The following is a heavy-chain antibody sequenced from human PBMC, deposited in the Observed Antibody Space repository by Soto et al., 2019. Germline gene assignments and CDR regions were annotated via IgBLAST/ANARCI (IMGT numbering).Heavy chain of an antibody. D-gene: IGHD4-17*01. CDR1: GGSISSGDYY. V-gene: IGHV4-30-4*01. CDR3: ARPYGDDAFDI. Sequence: QVQLQESGPGLVKPSQTLSLTCTVSGGSISSGDYYWSWIRQTPGKCLEWIGYIYYSGITYYNPSSTSRLPISLDTSKNQSSLKLSSVTAADTAVYYCARPYGDDAFDIWGQGTMVTVSS. J-gene: IGHJ3*02. CDR2: IYYSGIT.